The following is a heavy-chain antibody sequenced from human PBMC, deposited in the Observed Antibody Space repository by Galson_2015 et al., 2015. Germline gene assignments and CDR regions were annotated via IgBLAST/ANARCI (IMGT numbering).Heavy chain of an antibody. CDR2: ISGSGGST. J-gene: IGHJ6*03. V-gene: IGHV3-23*01. CDR3: AKSYPSYYYYYMDV. CDR1: GFTFSSYA. Sequence: SLRLSCAASGFTFSSYAMSWVRQAPGKGLEWVSAISGSGGSTYYADSVKGRFTISRDNSKNTLYLQVNSLRAEDTAVYYCAKSYPSYYYYYMDVWGKGTTVTVSS.